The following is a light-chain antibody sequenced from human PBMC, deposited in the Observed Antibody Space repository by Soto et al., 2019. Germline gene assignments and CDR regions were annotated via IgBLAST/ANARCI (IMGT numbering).Light chain of an antibody. CDR1: QSLLHTSGDNY. Sequence: DIVMTQSPLSLSVTPGEPASISCRSSQSLLHTSGDNYLDWYLQRPGQSPQLLIYLGSKRASGVSDRFSGSGSGTRFTLRISRVEAEDVGFYHRMKAPHIPRPFGQGTKADI. J-gene: IGKJ1*01. CDR2: LGS. CDR3: MKAPHIPRP. V-gene: IGKV2-28*01.